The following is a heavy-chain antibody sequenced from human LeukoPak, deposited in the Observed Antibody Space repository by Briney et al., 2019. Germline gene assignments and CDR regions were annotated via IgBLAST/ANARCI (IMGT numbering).Heavy chain of an antibody. Sequence: ASVKVSCKASGYTFTSYGISWVRQAPGQGLEWMGWISAYNGNTNYAQKLQGRVTMTTDTSTSTAYMELRSLRSDDTAVYYCAREGPQPLLYYYDSSGYGMDVWGQGTTVTVSS. CDR1: GYTFTSYG. CDR2: ISAYNGNT. D-gene: IGHD3-22*01. J-gene: IGHJ6*02. V-gene: IGHV1-18*01. CDR3: AREGPQPLLYYYDSSGYGMDV.